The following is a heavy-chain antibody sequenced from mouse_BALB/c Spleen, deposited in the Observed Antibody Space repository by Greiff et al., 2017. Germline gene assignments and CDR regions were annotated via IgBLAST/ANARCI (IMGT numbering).Heavy chain of an antibody. V-gene: IGHV10-1*02. D-gene: IGHD3-1*01. J-gene: IGHJ3*01. CDR2: IRSKSNNYAT. CDR3: VRHRGFAY. Sequence: GGGLVQPKGSLKLSCAASGFTFNTYAMNWVRQAPGKGLEWVARIRSKSNNYATYYADSVKDRFTISRDDSQSMLYLQMNNLKTEDTAMYYCVRHRGFAYWGQGTLVTVSA. CDR1: GFTFNTYA.